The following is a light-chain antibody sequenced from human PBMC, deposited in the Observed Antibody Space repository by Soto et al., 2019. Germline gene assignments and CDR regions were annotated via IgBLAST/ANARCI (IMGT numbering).Light chain of an antibody. Sequence: DIQMTQSPSSVSASVGVRVTITCRASQDISTSLACYQHKLGKAPKLLIYAASSLQSGVPSRFSGSGSGTEFTRTITSLQPEDFATYYCQQLNSFPITFGQGTRLEIK. CDR2: AAS. J-gene: IGKJ5*01. CDR1: QDISTS. CDR3: QQLNSFPIT. V-gene: IGKV1-12*01.